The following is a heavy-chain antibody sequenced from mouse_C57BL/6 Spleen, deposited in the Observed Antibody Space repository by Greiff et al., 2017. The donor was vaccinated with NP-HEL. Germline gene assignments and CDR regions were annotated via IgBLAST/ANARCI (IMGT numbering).Heavy chain of an antibody. Sequence: VQLKQSGPELVKPGDSVKISCKASGYSFTGYFMNWVMQSHGKSLEWIGRINPYNGDTFYNQKFKGKATLTVDKSSSTAHMELRSLTSEDSAVYYCAPGYSNYEPWFAYWGQGTLVTVSA. D-gene: IGHD2-5*01. J-gene: IGHJ3*01. CDR3: APGYSNYEPWFAY. CDR2: INPYNGDT. CDR1: GYSFTGYF. V-gene: IGHV1-20*01.